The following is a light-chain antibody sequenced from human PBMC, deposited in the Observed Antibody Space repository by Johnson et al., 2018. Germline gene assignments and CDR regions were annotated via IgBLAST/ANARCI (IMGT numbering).Light chain of an antibody. Sequence: QSVLTQPPSVSAAPGQKVTISCSGSSSNIGNNYVSWYQQLPGTAPKLLIYENNKRPSGIPDRFSGSKSGTSATLGITGLQTGDEADYYCGTWDSSLSAGNVFGTVTKVTAL. J-gene: IGLJ1*01. CDR3: GTWDSSLSAGNV. CDR2: ENN. CDR1: SSNIGNNY. V-gene: IGLV1-51*02.